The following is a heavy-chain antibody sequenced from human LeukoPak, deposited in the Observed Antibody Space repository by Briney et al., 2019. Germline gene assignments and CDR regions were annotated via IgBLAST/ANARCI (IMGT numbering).Heavy chain of an antibody. J-gene: IGHJ4*02. CDR1: GFPFPRYW. Sequence: GGSLRLSCAASGFPFPRYWMSWVRQAPGKGLEWVANIKPDGSEKHYVDSVKGRLTISRDNAKNSLYLQMNGLRAEDTAVYYCARLAAGSDYFDSWGQGTLATVSS. CDR2: IKPDGSEK. V-gene: IGHV3-7*04. D-gene: IGHD6-13*01. CDR3: ARLAAGSDYFDS.